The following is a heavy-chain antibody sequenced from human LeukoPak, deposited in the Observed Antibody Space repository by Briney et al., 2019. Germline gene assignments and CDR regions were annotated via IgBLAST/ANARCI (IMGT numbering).Heavy chain of an antibody. CDR2: INHSGST. Sequence: PSETLSLTCAVYGGSFSGYYWSWIRQPPGKGLEWIGEINHSGSTNYNPSLKSRVTISVDTSKNQFSLKLSSVTAAGTAVYYCARAYCSSTSCYHFDYWGQGTLVTVSS. CDR3: ARAYCSSTSCYHFDY. D-gene: IGHD2-2*01. CDR1: GGSFSGYY. V-gene: IGHV4-34*01. J-gene: IGHJ4*02.